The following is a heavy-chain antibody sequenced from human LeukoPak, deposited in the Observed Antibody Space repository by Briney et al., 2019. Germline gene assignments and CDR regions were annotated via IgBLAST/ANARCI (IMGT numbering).Heavy chain of an antibody. V-gene: IGHV4-34*01. D-gene: IGHD3-16*01. J-gene: IGHJ4*02. Sequence: PSETLSLTCAVYGGSFSGYYWSWIRQPPGKGLEWIGEINHSGSTNYNPSLKSRVTISVDTSKNQFSLKLSSVTAADTAVYYCARELDYVSGSSYYFVYWGQGTLVTVSS. CDR2: INHSGST. CDR3: ARELDYVSGSSYYFVY. CDR1: GGSFSGYY.